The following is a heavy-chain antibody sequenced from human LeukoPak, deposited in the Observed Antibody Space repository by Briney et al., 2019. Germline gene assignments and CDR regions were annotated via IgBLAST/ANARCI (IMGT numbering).Heavy chain of an antibody. Sequence: PGGSLRLSCAASRFTFSNSVMSWVRQAPGKGLEWVSTINAGGTATYYAVSVNGRFVISRDNVLNTLYLQMNGLRAEDTAVYYCAREGSGMDVWGQGTTVTVSS. CDR2: INAGGTAT. CDR3: AREGSGMDV. V-gene: IGHV3-23*01. J-gene: IGHJ6*02. D-gene: IGHD3-10*01. CDR1: RFTFSNSV.